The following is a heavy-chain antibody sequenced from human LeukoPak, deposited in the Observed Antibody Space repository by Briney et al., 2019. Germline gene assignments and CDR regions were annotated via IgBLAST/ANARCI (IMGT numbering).Heavy chain of an antibody. D-gene: IGHD5-12*01. V-gene: IGHV4-39*01. CDR2: IYYSGST. J-gene: IGHJ4*02. Sequence: SETLSLTCTVSGGSISSSSYYWGWIRPPPGKGLVWIGSIYYSGSTYYNPSLKSRVTISVDTSKNQFSLKLSSVTAADTAVYYCARLGYSGYDYYFDYWGQGTLVTVSS. CDR1: GGSISSSSYY. CDR3: ARLGYSGYDYYFDY.